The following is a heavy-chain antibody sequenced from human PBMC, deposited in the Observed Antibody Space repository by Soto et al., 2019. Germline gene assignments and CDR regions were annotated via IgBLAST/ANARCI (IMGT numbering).Heavy chain of an antibody. J-gene: IGHJ6*04. CDR3: AATGGDYVGLDV. Sequence: QVQLLQSGGEVKKPGASVKVSCNSSDHTFTYYGINWVRRAPGQGLEWMGWISGYNGNTKYAQKFQDRLTMSPETSTRTADMKMRSLTSDDTAVYFCAATGGDYVGLDVWGKGTTVTVSS. CDR1: DHTFTYYG. CDR2: ISGYNGNT. D-gene: IGHD2-8*02. V-gene: IGHV1-18*01.